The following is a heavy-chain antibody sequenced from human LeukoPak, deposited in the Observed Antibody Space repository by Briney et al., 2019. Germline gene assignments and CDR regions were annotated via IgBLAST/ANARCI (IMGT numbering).Heavy chain of an antibody. CDR3: ASSIVGATSLDY. D-gene: IGHD1-26*01. CDR2: IIPIFGTA. Sequence: ASVKVSCKASGYTFTTYGISWVRQAPGQGLEWMGGIIPIFGTANYAQKFQGRVTITTDESTSTAYMELSSLRSEDTAVYYCASSIVGATSLDYWGQGTLVTVSS. V-gene: IGHV1-69*05. CDR1: GYTFTTYG. J-gene: IGHJ4*02.